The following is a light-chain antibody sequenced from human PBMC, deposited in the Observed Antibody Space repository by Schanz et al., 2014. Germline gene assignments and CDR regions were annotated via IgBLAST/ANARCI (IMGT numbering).Light chain of an antibody. CDR2: EVS. CDR1: NSDVGGYNY. Sequence: QSALTQPPSASGSPGQSVTISCTGTNSDVGGYNYVSWYQQHPGKAPKLMIYEVSKRPSGVPDRFSGSKSGNTASLTVSGLQAEDEADYYCSSYASSRTVIFGGGTKLTV. V-gene: IGLV2-8*01. J-gene: IGLJ2*01. CDR3: SSYASSRTVI.